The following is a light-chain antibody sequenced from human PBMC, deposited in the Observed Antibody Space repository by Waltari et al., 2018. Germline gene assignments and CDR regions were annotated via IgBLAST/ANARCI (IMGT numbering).Light chain of an antibody. CDR3: QKYERLPAT. J-gene: IGKJ1*01. CDR2: DIA. Sequence: GRASQSIGRSVVWYQQRPSQAPRLLIYDIARRATGIPDRFSGSWYGTDFSLTISRLEPEDFAVYYCQKYERLPATFGQGTTVEIK. V-gene: IGKV3-20*01. CDR1: QSIGRS.